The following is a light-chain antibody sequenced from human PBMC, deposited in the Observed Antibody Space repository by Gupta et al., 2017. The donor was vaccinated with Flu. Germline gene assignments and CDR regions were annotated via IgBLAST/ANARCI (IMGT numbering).Light chain of an antibody. CDR1: EGIRYD. CDR3: LQDDDYPLT. CDR2: GAS. V-gene: IGKV1-6*01. Sequence: AIQMTQSPSSLSASVGDRITITCRASEGIRYDLGWYQQKPGKAPKLLIYGASILHSGVPSRFSGSGSGTEFTLTISNVQPEDFATYFCLQDDDYPLTFGGGTKVDI. J-gene: IGKJ4*01.